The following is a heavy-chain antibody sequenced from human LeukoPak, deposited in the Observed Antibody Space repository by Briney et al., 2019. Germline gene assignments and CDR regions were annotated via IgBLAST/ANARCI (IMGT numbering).Heavy chain of an antibody. D-gene: IGHD6-13*01. CDR2: IYYSGST. CDR3: ARGGSSWYMGTYYYYYMDV. Sequence: SETLSLTCTVSGGSISSYYWSWIRQPPGKGLEWIGYIYYSGSTNYNPSLKSRVTMSVDTSKNQFSLKLSSVTAADTAVYYCARGGSSWYMGTYYYYYMDVWGKGTTVTVSS. CDR1: GGSISSYY. J-gene: IGHJ6*03. V-gene: IGHV4-59*12.